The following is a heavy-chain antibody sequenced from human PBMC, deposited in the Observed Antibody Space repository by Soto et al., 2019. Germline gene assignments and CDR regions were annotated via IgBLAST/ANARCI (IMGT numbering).Heavy chain of an antibody. CDR3: GRPHCGDTTCYVGVNY. J-gene: IGHJ4*02. V-gene: IGHV4-31*03. D-gene: IGHD2-2*01. Sequence: SETLSLTCSVSGASVSRGGYYWSWIRQVPGKGLEWIGYIYYSGTTNYNPSLKSRITMSIDTPKNQFSLNLTSVTAADTAVYYCGRPHCGDTTCYVGVNYWGQGARVTVSS. CDR1: GASVSRGGYY. CDR2: IYYSGTT.